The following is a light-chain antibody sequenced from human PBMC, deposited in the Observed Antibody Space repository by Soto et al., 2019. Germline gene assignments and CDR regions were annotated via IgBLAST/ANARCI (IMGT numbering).Light chain of an antibody. CDR3: QKYNTFPLA. Sequence: DIQMTQSPLSLSASVGDRVTITCRASQGIGNYVAWVQQKPGRVPKLLIYGASALQTGVPSRFSGSGSGTQFTLTISSLQPEDVASYYCQKYNTFPLAFGGGTKVEI. V-gene: IGKV1-27*01. CDR1: QGIGNY. J-gene: IGKJ4*01. CDR2: GAS.